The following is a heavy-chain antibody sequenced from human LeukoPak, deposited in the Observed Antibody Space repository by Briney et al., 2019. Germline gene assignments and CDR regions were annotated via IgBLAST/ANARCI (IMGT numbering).Heavy chain of an antibody. CDR3: ARDAARIAVAGTPVDY. D-gene: IGHD6-19*01. Sequence: GGSLRLSCAASGFTFSSYSMNWVRQAPGKGLEWVSSISSSSSYIYYADSVKGRFTISRDNAKNSLYLQMYSLRAEDTAVYYCARDAARIAVAGTPVDYWGQGTLVTVSS. J-gene: IGHJ4*02. CDR2: ISSSSSYI. V-gene: IGHV3-21*01. CDR1: GFTFSSYS.